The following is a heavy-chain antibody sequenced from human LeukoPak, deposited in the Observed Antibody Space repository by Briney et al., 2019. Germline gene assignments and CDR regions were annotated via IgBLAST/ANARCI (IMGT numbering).Heavy chain of an antibody. CDR1: GFTFSSYA. CDR2: ISGSGGST. D-gene: IGHD2-15*01. CDR3: ARGWDIVVVVAAHVDY. J-gene: IGHJ4*02. V-gene: IGHV3-23*01. Sequence: GGSLRLSCAASGFTFSSYAMSWVRQAPGKGLEWVSAISGSGGSTYYADSVKGRFTISRDNAKNSLYLQMNSLRAEDTAVYYCARGWDIVVVVAAHVDYWGQGTLVTVSS.